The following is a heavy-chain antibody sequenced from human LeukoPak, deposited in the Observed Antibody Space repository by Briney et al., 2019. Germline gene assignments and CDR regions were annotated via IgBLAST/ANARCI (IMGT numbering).Heavy chain of an antibody. CDR2: ISAYNGNT. Sequence: ASVKVSCKASGYTFTSYGISWVRQAPGQGLEWMGWISAYNGNTNYAQKLQGRVTMTTDTSTSTAYMELRSLRSDDTAVYYCARGGVNWNDVALFDYWGQGTLVTVSS. V-gene: IGHV1-18*01. D-gene: IGHD1-20*01. J-gene: IGHJ4*02. CDR1: GYTFTSYG. CDR3: ARGGVNWNDVALFDY.